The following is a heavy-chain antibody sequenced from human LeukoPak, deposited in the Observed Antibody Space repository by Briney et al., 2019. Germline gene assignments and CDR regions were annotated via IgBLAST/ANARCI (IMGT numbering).Heavy chain of an antibody. D-gene: IGHD1-26*01. V-gene: IGHV3-33*06. CDR3: AKPGGRGTYPFDF. CDR1: GFTFSSYG. Sequence: PGGSLRLSCAASGFTFSSYGMHWVRQAPGKGLEWVAVIWYDGSNKYYADSVKGRFTISRDNSKNTLYLQMNSLRAEDTAVYYCAKPGGRGTYPFDFWGQGTLVTVSS. J-gene: IGHJ4*02. CDR2: IWYDGSNK.